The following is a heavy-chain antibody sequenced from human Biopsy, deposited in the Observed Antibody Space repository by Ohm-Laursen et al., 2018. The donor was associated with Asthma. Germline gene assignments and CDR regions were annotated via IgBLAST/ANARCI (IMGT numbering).Heavy chain of an antibody. V-gene: IGHV3-33*01. Sequence: SLRLSCAASGFTFGSYGLHWVRQAPGKGLEWVADIWFDGSNKHYADSVKGRFTIARDNSKNTVYLQMNSLRAEDTAVYYCASYEVVTAILPMDVWGQGTTVTVSS. CDR1: GFTFGSYG. CDR2: IWFDGSNK. CDR3: ASYEVVTAILPMDV. D-gene: IGHD2-21*02. J-gene: IGHJ6*02.